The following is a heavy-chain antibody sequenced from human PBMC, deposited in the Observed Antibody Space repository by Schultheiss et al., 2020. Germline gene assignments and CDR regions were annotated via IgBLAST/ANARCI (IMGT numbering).Heavy chain of an antibody. V-gene: IGHV3-9*01. J-gene: IGHJ3*02. CDR3: AKAIDPVAPGAFDI. D-gene: IGHD6-19*01. CDR2: ISWNSGSI. CDR1: GFTFGDYA. Sequence: GGSLRLSCAASGFTFGDYAMHWVRQAPGKGLEWVSGISWNSGSIGYADSVKGRFTISRDNAKNSLYLQMNSLRAEDTALYYCAKAIDPVAPGAFDIWGQGTMVTVSS.